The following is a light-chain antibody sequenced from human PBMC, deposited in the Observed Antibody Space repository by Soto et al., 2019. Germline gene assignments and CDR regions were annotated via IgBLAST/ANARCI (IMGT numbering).Light chain of an antibody. CDR3: GTWDSSLSGYVV. V-gene: IGLV1-51*01. CDR2: DNN. CDR1: SSNIGSNY. Sequence: QAVVTQPPSASGTPGQRVTISCSGSSSNIGSNYVYWYQQLPGTAPKLLIYDNNKRPSGIPDRFSGSKAGTSATLDITGLQTGDEADYYCGTWDSSLSGYVVFGGGTKLTVL. J-gene: IGLJ2*01.